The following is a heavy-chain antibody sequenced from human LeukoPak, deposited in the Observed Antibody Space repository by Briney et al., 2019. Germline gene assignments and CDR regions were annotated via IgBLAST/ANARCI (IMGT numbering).Heavy chain of an antibody. Sequence: GGSLSLSCAASGFTFNSYAMTWVRQAPGKGLEWVSAISGGGVNTYYADSVKGRFTISRDNSKNTLYLQMNSLRAEDTAVYYCASLGSGSYYFNYWGQGTLVTVSS. V-gene: IGHV3-23*01. CDR3: ASLGSGSYYFNY. CDR1: GFTFNSYA. J-gene: IGHJ4*02. CDR2: ISGGGVNT. D-gene: IGHD3-10*01.